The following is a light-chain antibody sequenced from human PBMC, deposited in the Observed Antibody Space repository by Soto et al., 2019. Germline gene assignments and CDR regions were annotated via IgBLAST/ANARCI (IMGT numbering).Light chain of an antibody. CDR3: QVWDIMTDNYV. J-gene: IGLJ1*01. V-gene: IGLV3-21*04. CDR2: YDS. Sequence: SYELTQPPSVSVAPEKTATITCGGNNIGNKRVHWYRQKPGQAPVLLISYDSDRPSGIHERFSGSNSENTATLTISRVEAGDEADYYCQVWDIMTDNYVFGRVTKVTVL. CDR1: NIGNKR.